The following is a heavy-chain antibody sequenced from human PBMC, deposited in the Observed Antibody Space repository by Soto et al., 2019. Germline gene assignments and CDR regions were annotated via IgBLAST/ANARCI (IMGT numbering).Heavy chain of an antibody. Sequence: SETLSLTCTVSGASITGTSYWSWIRQPAGKGLEWIGRFSLSGTTNYNPSLRSRVTMSADVSKNQFSLRLTSVTAADTALYYCARGMTPPGAPAWYYFDSWARKPWSPSPQ. CDR1: GASITGTSY. CDR3: ARGMTPPGAPAWYYFDS. J-gene: IGHJ4*02. V-gene: IGHV4-4*07. CDR2: FSLSGTT. D-gene: IGHD2-8*02.